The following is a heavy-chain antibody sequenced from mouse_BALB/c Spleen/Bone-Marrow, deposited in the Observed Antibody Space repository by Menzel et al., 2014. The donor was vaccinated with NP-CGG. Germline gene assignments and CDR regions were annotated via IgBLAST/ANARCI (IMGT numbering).Heavy chain of an antibody. J-gene: IGHJ4*01. CDR3: TRDLYDGYSYYAMDY. D-gene: IGHD2-3*01. Sequence: EVQGVESGGGLVKPGGSLKLSCAASGFTFSSYTMSWVRQTPEKRLEWVATITSVGVYTYYPDSVKGRFTISRDNAKNTLYLRMSSLKSEDTAMYYCTRDLYDGYSYYAMDYWGQGTSVTVSS. CDR1: GFTFSSYT. CDR2: ITSVGVYT. V-gene: IGHV5-6-4*01.